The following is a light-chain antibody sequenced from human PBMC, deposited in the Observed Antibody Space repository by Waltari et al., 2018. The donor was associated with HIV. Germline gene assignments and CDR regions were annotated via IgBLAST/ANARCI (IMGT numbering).Light chain of an antibody. CDR3: AAWVDSLSVV. CDR1: SSNIGNTN. CDR2: RNN. Sequence: QSVLTQPPSASGTPGQRVTISCSGSSSNIGNTNVYWYRQLPGLAPRLLIYRNNQRPSGVPDRFSGSKSGTSASLAISGLRSEDEADYYCAAWVDSLSVVFGGGTKLTVL. J-gene: IGLJ2*01. V-gene: IGLV1-47*01.